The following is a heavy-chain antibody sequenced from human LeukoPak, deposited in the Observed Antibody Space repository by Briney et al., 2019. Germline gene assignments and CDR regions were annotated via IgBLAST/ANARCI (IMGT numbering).Heavy chain of an antibody. CDR1: GGSFSGYY. CDR3: ARGHHSDYDILTGYYTPHYGMGV. J-gene: IGHJ6*02. V-gene: IGHV4-34*01. CDR2: FNHGGRT. D-gene: IGHD3-9*01. Sequence: SETLSLTCAVYGGSFSGYYWSWIRQPPGEGLECIGEFNHGGRTHYSPSLKSRITISVDTSKDQFSLKLSSVTAADTAVYYCARGHHSDYDILTGYYTPHYGMGVWAQGTTVTVSS.